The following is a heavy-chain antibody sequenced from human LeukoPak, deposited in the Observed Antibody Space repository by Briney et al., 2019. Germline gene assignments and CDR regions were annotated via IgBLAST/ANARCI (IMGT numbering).Heavy chain of an antibody. J-gene: IGHJ6*02. CDR3: ARNWGAAGWDNHNGMDV. CDR1: GGSMNNRDYY. V-gene: IGHV4-30-4*01. D-gene: IGHD7-27*01. Sequence: PSQTLSLTCTVSGGSMNNRDYYWSWIRQPPGKGLEWIGYIYYSGSTYYNPSLKSRVTISEDTPKNQFYLKLTPATAADTAVYYCARNWGAAGWDNHNGMDVWGQGTTVIVSS. CDR2: IYYSGST.